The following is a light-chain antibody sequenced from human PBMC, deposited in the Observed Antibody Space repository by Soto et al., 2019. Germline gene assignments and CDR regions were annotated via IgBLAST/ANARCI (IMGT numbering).Light chain of an antibody. Sequence: AILMTQSPSSFSASTGDRVTITCRASQGIDSYLAWYQQKPGKAPKLLIYTASTLQSGVPSRFSGSGSGTDFTLTISGLQSEDFATYYCQQYYTYPALTFGGGTKVDIK. CDR2: TAS. V-gene: IGKV1-8*01. CDR3: QQYYTYPALT. CDR1: QGIDSY. J-gene: IGKJ4*01.